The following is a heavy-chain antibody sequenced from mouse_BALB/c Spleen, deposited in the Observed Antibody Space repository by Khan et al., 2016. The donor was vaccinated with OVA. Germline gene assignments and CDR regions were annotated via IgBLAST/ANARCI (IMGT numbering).Heavy chain of an antibody. CDR1: GYTFTDYA. D-gene: IGHD2-3*01. V-gene: IGHV1S137*01. Sequence: QVQLQQSGPELVRPGVSVKISCKGSGYTFTDYAIYWVKQSHAKSLEWVGLISTYSGNTNYNQKFKVKATMTVDKSSSTAYMELARLTSEDSAIFYHARPEYDGYYDYWGQGTTPTVSS. J-gene: IGHJ2*01. CDR2: ISTYSGNT. CDR3: ARPEYDGYYDY.